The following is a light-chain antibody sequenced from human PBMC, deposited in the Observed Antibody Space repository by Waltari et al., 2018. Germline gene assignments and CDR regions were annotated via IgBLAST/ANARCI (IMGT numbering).Light chain of an antibody. CDR1: KLGDKY. CDR2: QDT. V-gene: IGLV3-1*01. Sequence: SYELTQPPSVSVSPGQTASITCSGDKLGDKYASWYQQKPGQSPVLVIYQDTKRPSGIPDRCSGSNSGNTATLTISGTQGMDEADYYCLAWDSSTAWVFGGGTKLTVL. CDR3: LAWDSSTAWV. J-gene: IGLJ3*02.